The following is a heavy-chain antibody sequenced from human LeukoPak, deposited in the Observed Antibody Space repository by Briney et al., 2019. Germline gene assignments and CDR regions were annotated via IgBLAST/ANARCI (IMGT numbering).Heavy chain of an antibody. V-gene: IGHV4-38-2*02. D-gene: IGHD3-22*01. J-gene: IGHJ4*02. CDR1: GYSISSGYY. CDR2: IYHSGST. CDR3: AGQTYYYDSSGYDEGDY. Sequence: PSETLSLTCTVSGYSISSGYYWGWIRQPPGKGLEWIGRIYHSGSTYYNPSLKSRVTISVDTSKNQFSLKLSSVTAADTAVYYCAGQTYYYDSSGYDEGDYWGQGTLVTVSS.